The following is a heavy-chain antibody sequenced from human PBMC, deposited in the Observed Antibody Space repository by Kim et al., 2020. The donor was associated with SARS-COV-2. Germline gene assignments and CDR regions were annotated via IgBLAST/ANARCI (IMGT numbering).Heavy chain of an antibody. J-gene: IGHJ4*02. CDR3: ATGRYYYGSEY. CDR1: GGSISNYY. Sequence: SETLSLTCTVSGGSISNYYWSWIRQHPGKGLEWIGYVYYTGSTNYNPSLKSRVTISLDTSKNQFSLKLSSVTAVDTAVYYCATGRYYYGSEYWGQGTLVT. CDR2: VYYTGST. D-gene: IGHD3-10*01. V-gene: IGHV4-59*13.